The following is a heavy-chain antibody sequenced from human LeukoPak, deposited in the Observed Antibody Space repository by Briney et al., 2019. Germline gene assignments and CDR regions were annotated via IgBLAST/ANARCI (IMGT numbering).Heavy chain of an antibody. CDR2: IWYGGSNK. D-gene: IGHD1-14*01. V-gene: IGHV3-33*01. CDR3: ARRGTSLDY. Sequence: GGSLRLSCVASGFTFSSYGMHWVRQAPGKGLEWVALIWYGGSNKYYADSVKGRFTISRDNSKNTLYLQMNSLRAEDTAVYYCARRGTSLDYWGQGTLVTVSS. CDR1: GFTFSSYG. J-gene: IGHJ4*02.